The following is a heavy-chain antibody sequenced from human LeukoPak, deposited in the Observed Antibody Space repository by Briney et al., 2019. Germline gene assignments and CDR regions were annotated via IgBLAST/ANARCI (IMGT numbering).Heavy chain of an antibody. CDR2: ISSGSSYI. Sequence: GGSLRLSCAASGFTFSSYWMSWVRQAPGKGLEWVSFISSGSSYIYYADSVKGRFTISRDNAKNSLYLQMNSLRAEDMAVYYCARAPGYRSFLDYWGQGTLVTVSS. J-gene: IGHJ4*02. V-gene: IGHV3-21*06. CDR3: ARAPGYRSFLDY. D-gene: IGHD5-12*01. CDR1: GFTFSSYW.